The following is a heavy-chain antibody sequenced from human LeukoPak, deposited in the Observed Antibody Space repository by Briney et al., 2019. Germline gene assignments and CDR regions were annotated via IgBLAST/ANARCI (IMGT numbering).Heavy chain of an antibody. Sequence: SVKVSCKASGGTFSSYAISWVRQAPGQGLEWMGGIIPIFGTANYAQKFQGRVTITTDESTSAAYMELSSLRSEDTAVYYCARGGPSYSAYFDYWGQGTLVTVSS. D-gene: IGHD1-26*01. CDR3: ARGGPSYSAYFDY. CDR2: IIPIFGTA. CDR1: GGTFSSYA. V-gene: IGHV1-69*05. J-gene: IGHJ4*02.